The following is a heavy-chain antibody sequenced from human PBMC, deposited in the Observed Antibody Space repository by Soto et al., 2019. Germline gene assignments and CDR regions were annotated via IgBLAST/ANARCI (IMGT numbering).Heavy chain of an antibody. D-gene: IGHD2-2*01. CDR1: GFTFSDYY. V-gene: IGHV3-11*01. J-gene: IGHJ4*02. Sequence: GGSLRLSCAASGFTFSDYYMSWIRQAPGKGLEWVSYISSSGSTIYYADSVKGRFTISRDNAKNSLYLQMNSLRAEDTAVYYCARASLNQQSNYFDYWGQGTLVTVSS. CDR3: ARASLNQQSNYFDY. CDR2: ISSSGSTI.